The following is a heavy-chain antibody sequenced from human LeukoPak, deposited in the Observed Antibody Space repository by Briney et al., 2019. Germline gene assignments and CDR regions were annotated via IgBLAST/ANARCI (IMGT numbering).Heavy chain of an antibody. J-gene: IGHJ3*02. Sequence: GASVKVSCKASGYSFVFFGVSWVRQAPGQGLEWKGWMNPNSGNTGYAQKFQGRVTITRNTSISTAYMELSSLRSEDTAVYYCASCSTSCYLDAFDIWGQGTMVTVSS. V-gene: IGHV1-8*03. D-gene: IGHD2-2*01. CDR1: GYSFVFFG. CDR3: ASCSTSCYLDAFDI. CDR2: MNPNSGNT.